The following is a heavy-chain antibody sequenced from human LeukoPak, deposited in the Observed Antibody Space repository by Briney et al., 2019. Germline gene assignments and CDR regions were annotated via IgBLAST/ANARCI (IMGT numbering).Heavy chain of an antibody. V-gene: IGHV3-23*01. CDR2: ITDSDSGGRT. J-gene: IGHJ6*03. CDR3: ANNEYYYDSSGLATTSYYMDV. D-gene: IGHD3-22*01. Sequence: GGSLRLSCAASGFTFSTCSMSWVRLAPGKGLEWVSSITDSDSGGRTYYADSMKGRFTISRDNSKNTLYLQMNSLRAEDTAIYYCANNEYYYDSSGLATTSYYMDVWGKGTTVTVSS. CDR1: GFTFSTCS.